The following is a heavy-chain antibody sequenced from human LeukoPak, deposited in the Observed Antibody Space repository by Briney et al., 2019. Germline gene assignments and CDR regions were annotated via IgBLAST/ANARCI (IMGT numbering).Heavy chain of an antibody. CDR2: ISSSSSTI. CDR1: GFTFSSYS. CDR3: ARDRDITMIVVVPDAFDI. D-gene: IGHD3-22*01. J-gene: IGHJ3*02. Sequence: GGSLRLSCAASGFTFSSYSMNWVRQAPGKGLEWVSYISSSSSTIYYADSVKGRFTISRDNAKNSLYLQMNSLRAEDTAVYYCARDRDITMIVVVPDAFDIWGQGTMVTVSS. V-gene: IGHV3-48*01.